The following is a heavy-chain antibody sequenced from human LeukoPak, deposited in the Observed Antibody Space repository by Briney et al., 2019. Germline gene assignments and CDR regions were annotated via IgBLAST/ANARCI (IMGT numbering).Heavy chain of an antibody. CDR2: IYTSGST. D-gene: IGHD3-16*02. CDR3: ARVSTFGGVIVPLDYYYYYMDV. V-gene: IGHV4-4*07. J-gene: IGHJ6*03. Sequence: SETLSLTXTVSGGSISSYYWSWIRQPAGKGLEWIGRIYTSGSTNYNPSLKSRVTISVDTSKNQFSLKLSSVTAADTAVYYCARVSTFGGVIVPLDYYYYYMDVWGKGTTVTVSS. CDR1: GGSISSYY.